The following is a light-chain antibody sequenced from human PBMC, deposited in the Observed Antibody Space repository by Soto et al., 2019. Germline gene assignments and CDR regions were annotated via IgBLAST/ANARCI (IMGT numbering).Light chain of an antibody. CDR3: QQYDNLLT. CDR1: QDISNY. CDR2: DAS. J-gene: IGKJ4*01. Sequence: DLQMTQSPSSLSASVGDRVTITCRASQDISNYLNWYQQKPGKAPKLLIYDASNLETGVPSRFSGSGSGTDFTFTISSLQPEDIATYYCQQYDNLLTFGGGTKVEIK. V-gene: IGKV1-33*01.